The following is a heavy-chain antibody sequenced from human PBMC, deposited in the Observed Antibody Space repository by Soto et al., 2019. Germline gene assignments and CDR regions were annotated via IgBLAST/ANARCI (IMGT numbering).Heavy chain of an antibody. Sequence: QVQLVESGGGVVQPGRSLRLSCAASGFTFSSYAMHWVRQAPGKGLEWVAVISYDGSNKYYADSVKGRFTISRDNSKNTLYLQMNSLRAEDTAVYYCARDGHGDYGYFQHWGQGTLVTVSS. CDR3: ARDGHGDYGYFQH. J-gene: IGHJ1*01. D-gene: IGHD4-17*01. CDR1: GFTFSSYA. V-gene: IGHV3-30-3*01. CDR2: ISYDGSNK.